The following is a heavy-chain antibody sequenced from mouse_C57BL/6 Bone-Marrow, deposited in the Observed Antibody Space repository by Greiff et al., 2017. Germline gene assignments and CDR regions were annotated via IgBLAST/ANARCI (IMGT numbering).Heavy chain of an antibody. J-gene: IGHJ4*01. V-gene: IGHV1-81*01. CDR1: GYTFTSYG. D-gene: IGHD1-1*01. CDR3: ASVLADYAMDY. Sequence: QVQLKESGAELARPGASVKLSCKASGYTFTSYGISWVKQRTGQGLEWIGEIYPRSGNTYYNEKFKGKATLTADKSSSTAYMELRSLTSEDSAVYFCASVLADYAMDYWGQGTSVTVAS. CDR2: IYPRSGNT.